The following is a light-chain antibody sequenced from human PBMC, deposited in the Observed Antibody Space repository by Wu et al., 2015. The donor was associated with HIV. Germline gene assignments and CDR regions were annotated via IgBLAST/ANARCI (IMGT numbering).Light chain of an antibody. Sequence: DIQMTQSPSTLSASVGDKVTITCRASDSVSGLLAWYQQRPGQAPKLLIFQSSSLENGISSRFSGSGSERQFTLTINSLQSDDFATYYCQQYNMYPWTFGRGTKIDIK. V-gene: IGKV1-5*03. CDR1: DSVSGL. CDR2: QSS. CDR3: QQYNMYPWT. J-gene: IGKJ1*01.